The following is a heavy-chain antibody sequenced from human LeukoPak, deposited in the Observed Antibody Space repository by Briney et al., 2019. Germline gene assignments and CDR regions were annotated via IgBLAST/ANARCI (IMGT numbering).Heavy chain of an antibody. CDR1: GGSFTNYY. CDR2: IHTSGST. CDR3: ARPRPNEKLGIVTGYFDL. Sequence: SETLSLTCTVSGGSFTNYYWSWIRQPAGKGLEWIGRIHTSGSTDYNPSLKSRVTISVDTSKNQFSLKLSSVTAADTAVYYCARPRPNEKLGIVTGYFDLWGRGTLVTVSS. J-gene: IGHJ2*01. D-gene: IGHD7-27*01. V-gene: IGHV4-4*07.